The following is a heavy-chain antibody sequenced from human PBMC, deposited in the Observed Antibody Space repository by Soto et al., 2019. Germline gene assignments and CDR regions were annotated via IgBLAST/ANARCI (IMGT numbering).Heavy chain of an antibody. D-gene: IGHD3-22*01. V-gene: IGHV3-7*03. Sequence: GGSLRLSCAASGFTFSSYWMSWVRQAPGKGLEWVANIKQDGSEKYYVDSVKGRFTISRDNAKNSLYLQMNSLRAEDTAVYYCARDPFGSSGYYDYWGQGTLVTVSS. CDR2: IKQDGSEK. J-gene: IGHJ4*02. CDR3: ARDPFGSSGYYDY. CDR1: GFTFSSYW.